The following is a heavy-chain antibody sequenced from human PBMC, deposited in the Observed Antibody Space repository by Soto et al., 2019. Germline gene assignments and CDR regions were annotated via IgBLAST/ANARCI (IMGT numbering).Heavy chain of an antibody. CDR1: GGSISSGGYY. V-gene: IGHV4-31*03. CDR2: IYYSGST. J-gene: IGHJ5*02. D-gene: IGHD3-10*01. CDR3: ARDQFGPTMVRGVIIGPRFDP. Sequence: SETLSLTCTVSGGSISSGGYYWSWIRQHPGKGLEWIGYIYYSGSTYYNPSLKSRVTISVDTSKNQFSLKLSSVTAADTAVYYCARDQFGPTMVRGVIIGPRFDPWGQGTLVTVSS.